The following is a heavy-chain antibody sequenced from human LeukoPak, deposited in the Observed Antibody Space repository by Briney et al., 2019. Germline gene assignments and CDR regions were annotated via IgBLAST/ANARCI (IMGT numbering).Heavy chain of an antibody. J-gene: IGHJ5*02. Sequence: GESPKISCKGSGYSFTSYWIGWVRQMPGKGLEWMGIIYPGDSDTRYSPSFQGQVTISADKSISTAYLQWSSLKASDTAMYYCARVPRVTGYSSSWLFDPWGQGTLVTVSS. CDR1: GYSFTSYW. CDR2: IYPGDSDT. V-gene: IGHV5-51*01. CDR3: ARVPRVTGYSSSWLFDP. D-gene: IGHD6-13*01.